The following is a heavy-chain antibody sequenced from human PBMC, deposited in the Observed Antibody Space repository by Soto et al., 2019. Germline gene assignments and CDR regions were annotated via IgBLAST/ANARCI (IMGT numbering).Heavy chain of an antibody. D-gene: IGHD1-7*01. CDR1: GGSFSGYY. J-gene: IGHJ6*02. V-gene: IGHV4-34*01. CDR2: INHSGST. Sequence: SETLSLTCAVYGGSFSGYYWSWIRQPPGKGLEWIGEINHSGSTNYNPSLKSRVTISVDTSKNQFSLKLSSVTASDTAVYYCARELGLRGGMDVWGQGTTVTVSS. CDR3: ARELGLRGGMDV.